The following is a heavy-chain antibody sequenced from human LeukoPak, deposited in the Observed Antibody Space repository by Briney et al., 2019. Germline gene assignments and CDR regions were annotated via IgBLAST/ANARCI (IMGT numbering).Heavy chain of an antibody. CDR1: GGSISSGGYY. Sequence: PSETLSLTCTVSGGSISSGGYYWSWIRQHPGKGPEWIGYIYYSGSTYYNPSLKSRVTISVDTSKNQFSLKLSSVTAADTAVYYCARDRIAAAGTHWFDPWGQGTLVTVSS. CDR3: ARDRIAAAGTHWFDP. CDR2: IYYSGST. J-gene: IGHJ5*02. V-gene: IGHV4-31*03. D-gene: IGHD6-13*01.